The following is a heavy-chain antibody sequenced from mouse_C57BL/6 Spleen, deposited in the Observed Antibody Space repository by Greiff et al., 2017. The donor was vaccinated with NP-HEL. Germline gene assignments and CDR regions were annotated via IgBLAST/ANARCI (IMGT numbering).Heavy chain of an antibody. Sequence: EVMLVESGGGLVKPGGSLKLSCAASGFTFSDYGMHWVRQAPEKGLEWVAYISSGSSTIYYADTVKGRFTISRDNAKNTLFLQMTSLRSEDTAMYYCASNYESWFAYWGQGTLVTVAA. J-gene: IGHJ3*01. D-gene: IGHD2-1*01. CDR3: ASNYESWFAY. CDR1: GFTFSDYG. CDR2: ISSGSSTI. V-gene: IGHV5-17*01.